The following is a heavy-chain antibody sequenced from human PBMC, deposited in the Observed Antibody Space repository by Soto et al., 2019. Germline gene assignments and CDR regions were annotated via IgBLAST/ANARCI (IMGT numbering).Heavy chain of an antibody. V-gene: IGHV4-30-2*01. CDR1: GGSITSGGYS. D-gene: IGHD2-2*01. CDR2: IYHSGST. CDR3: TKGYCISSTCYRSWFDP. J-gene: IGHJ5*02. Sequence: PSETLTLTCAVSGGSITSGGYSWSWIRQPPGKGLEWIGYIYHSGSTYYNPSLKSRVTISVDRSKNQFSLKLSSVTAADTAVYYCTKGYCISSTCYRSWFDPWGQGTLVTVSS.